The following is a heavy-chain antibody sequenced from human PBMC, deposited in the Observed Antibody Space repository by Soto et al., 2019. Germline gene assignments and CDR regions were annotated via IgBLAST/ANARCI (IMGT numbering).Heavy chain of an antibody. V-gene: IGHV3-30*18. Sequence: SLRLSCAASGFTFSSYGMHWVRQAPGKGLEWVAVISYDGSNKYYADSVKGRFTISRDNSKNTLYLQMNSLRAEDTAVYYCAKTYYYDSSGPSVFDYWGQGTLVTVSS. CDR1: GFTFSSYG. CDR3: AKTYYYDSSGPSVFDY. CDR2: ISYDGSNK. J-gene: IGHJ4*02. D-gene: IGHD3-22*01.